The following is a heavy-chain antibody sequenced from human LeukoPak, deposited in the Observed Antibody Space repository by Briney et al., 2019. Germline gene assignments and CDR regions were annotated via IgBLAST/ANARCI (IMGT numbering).Heavy chain of an antibody. D-gene: IGHD3/OR15-3a*01. CDR3: ARGGVGLVIIPGWEYDYYGLDV. CDR1: RFTLSTYS. V-gene: IGHV3-21*01. Sequence: NPGGSLRLSCAASRFTLSTYSMNWVRQAPGKGLEWVSSISSSSSYMYYADSVKGRFIISRDNAKNSLHLQMNSLRAEDTAVYYCARGGVGLVIIPGWEYDYYGLDVWGQGTTVTVSS. J-gene: IGHJ6*02. CDR2: ISSSSSYM.